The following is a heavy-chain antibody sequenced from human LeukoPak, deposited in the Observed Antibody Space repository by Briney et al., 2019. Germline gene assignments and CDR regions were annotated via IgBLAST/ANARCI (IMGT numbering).Heavy chain of an antibody. J-gene: IGHJ5*02. CDR1: GGTFSSYA. CDR2: IIPIFGTA. V-gene: IGHV1-69*01. D-gene: IGHD1-26*01. CDR3: AREKRVRGATIWFDP. Sequence: SVKVSCKASGGTFSSYAISWVRQAPGQGLEWMGGIIPIFGTANYAQKFQGRVTITADESTSTAYMELSSLRSEDTAVYYCAREKRVRGATIWFDPWGQGTLVTVSS.